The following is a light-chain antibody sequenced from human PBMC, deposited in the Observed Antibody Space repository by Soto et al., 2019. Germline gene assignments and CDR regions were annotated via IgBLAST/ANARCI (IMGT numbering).Light chain of an antibody. J-gene: IGKJ1*01. V-gene: IGKV1-27*01. CDR2: GAS. CDR1: QSISNW. CDR3: QKYNSAPWT. Sequence: DIQMTQYPSTLPASVGDRVTITCRASQSISNWLAWYQQKPGTAPKVLIYGASTLQSGVPSRFSGAGSGTNFTLTISSLQPEDVATYYCQKYNSAPWTFGQGTKVDIK.